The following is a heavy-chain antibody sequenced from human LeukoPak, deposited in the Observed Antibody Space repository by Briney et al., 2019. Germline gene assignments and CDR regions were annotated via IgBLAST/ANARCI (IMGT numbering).Heavy chain of an antibody. CDR1: GFTFSSYG. Sequence: PGGSLRLSCAASGFTFSSYGMHWVRQAPGKGLEWVAVIWYDGSNKYYADSVKGRFTISRDNSKNTLYLQMNSLRAEDTAVYYCAREGRWLPFDYWGQGTPVTVSS. J-gene: IGHJ4*02. D-gene: IGHD5-12*01. V-gene: IGHV3-33*01. CDR2: IWYDGSNK. CDR3: AREGRWLPFDY.